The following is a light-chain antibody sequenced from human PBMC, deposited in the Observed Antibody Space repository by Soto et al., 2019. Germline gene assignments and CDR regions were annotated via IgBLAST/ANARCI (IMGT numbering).Light chain of an antibody. CDR1: AMPEQY. Sequence: SYELTQPPSVSVSPGQTARITCSGDAMPEQYGYWYQQKPGQAPRLVIYKNSERPSGIPERFSDSSSGTTVTLTISGVQAEDEADYYCQSVDSSGAFHVFGTGTKVTVL. CDR3: QSVDSSGAFHV. CDR2: KNS. V-gene: IGLV3-25*02. J-gene: IGLJ1*01.